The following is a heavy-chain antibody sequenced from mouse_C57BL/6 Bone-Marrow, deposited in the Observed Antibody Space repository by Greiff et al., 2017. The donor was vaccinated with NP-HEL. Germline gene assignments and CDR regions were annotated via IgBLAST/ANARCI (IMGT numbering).Heavy chain of an antibody. D-gene: IGHD2-2*01. J-gene: IGHJ3*01. Sequence: QVQLQQSGAELARPGASVKLSCKASGYTFTSYGISWVKQRTGQGLEWIGEIYPRSGNTYYNEKFKGKATLTADKSSSTAYMELRSLTSEDSAVYFCARGTRVTTGFAYWGQGTLVTVSA. CDR3: ARGTRVTTGFAY. V-gene: IGHV1-81*01. CDR1: GYTFTSYG. CDR2: IYPRSGNT.